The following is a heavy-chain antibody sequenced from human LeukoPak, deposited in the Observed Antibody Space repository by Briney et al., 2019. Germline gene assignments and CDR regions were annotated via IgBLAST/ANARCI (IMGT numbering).Heavy chain of an antibody. CDR2: INHSGST. J-gene: IGHJ4*02. CDR3: ARLDKQLWLIDY. D-gene: IGHD5-18*01. CDR1: GGSFSGYY. Sequence: PSETLSLTCAVYGGSFSGYYWSWIRQPPGKGLEWIGEINHSGSTNYNPSLKSRATITVDTSKNQFSLKLSSVTAADTAVYYCARLDKQLWLIDYWGQGTLVTVSS. V-gene: IGHV4-34*01.